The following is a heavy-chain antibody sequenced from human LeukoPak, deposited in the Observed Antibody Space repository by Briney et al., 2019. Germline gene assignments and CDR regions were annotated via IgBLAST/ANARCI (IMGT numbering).Heavy chain of an antibody. J-gene: IGHJ4*02. D-gene: IGHD3-10*01. Sequence: PSETLSLTCTVSGYSISSGYYWGWIRQSAGKGLEWIGSIYHSGSTYYNPSLKSRVTISVDMSENHFSLKLSSVTAADTAVYYCAAGQGVRGVTSFDYWGQGTLVTVSS. CDR3: AAGQGVRGVTSFDY. V-gene: IGHV4-38-2*02. CDR2: IYHSGST. CDR1: GYSISSGYY.